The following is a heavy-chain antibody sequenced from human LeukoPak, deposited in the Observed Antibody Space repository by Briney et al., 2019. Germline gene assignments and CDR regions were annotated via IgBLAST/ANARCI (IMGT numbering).Heavy chain of an antibody. V-gene: IGHV1-69*05. Sequence: AAAGTLTRNCSASTFSSYAYSMVRQAPAQGIEWMGGIIPIFGTANYAQKFQGRVTITTDESTSTAYMELSRLRSEDTAVYYCAGGRVSVNSFDIWDQGTMVTVSS. J-gene: IGHJ3*02. CDR2: IIPIFGTA. CDR1: ASTFSSYA. D-gene: IGHD4-17*01. CDR3: AGGRVSVNSFDI.